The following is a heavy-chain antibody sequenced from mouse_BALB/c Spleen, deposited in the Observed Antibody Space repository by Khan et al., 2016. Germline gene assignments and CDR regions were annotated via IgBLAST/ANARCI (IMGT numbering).Heavy chain of an antibody. Sequence: QVQLQQSGAELMKPGASVKISCKASGYTFSSFWIEWVKQRPGHGLEWLGEILPGSGSTNYNEKFTGKATFTADTTSNTVYMQLSSLTAEDSAIYSCANGGRQGSWFAYWGQGTLVTVSA. V-gene: IGHV1-9*01. D-gene: IGHD3-3*01. J-gene: IGHJ3*01. CDR2: ILPGSGST. CDR1: GYTFSSFW. CDR3: ANGGRQGSWFAY.